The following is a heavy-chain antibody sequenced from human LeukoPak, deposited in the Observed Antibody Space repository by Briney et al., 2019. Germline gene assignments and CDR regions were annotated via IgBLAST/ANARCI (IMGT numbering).Heavy chain of an antibody. J-gene: IGHJ6*03. D-gene: IGHD3-16*01. CDR1: GFTFSNAW. CDR2: IKSKTDGGTT. V-gene: IGHV3-15*01. CDR3: TTVSIWGHYYYHYYMDV. Sequence: GGSLRLSCAASGFTFSNAWMSWVRQAPGKGLEWVGRIKSKTDGGTTDYAAPVKGRFTISRDDSKNTLYLQMNSLKTEDTAVYYCTTVSIWGHYYYHYYMDVWGKGTTVTVSS.